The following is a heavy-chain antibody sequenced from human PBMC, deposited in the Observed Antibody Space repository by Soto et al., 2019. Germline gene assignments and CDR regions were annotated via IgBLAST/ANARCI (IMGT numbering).Heavy chain of an antibody. CDR1: GGSISSFY. D-gene: IGHD2-15*01. V-gene: IGHV4-59*01. J-gene: IGHJ4*02. CDR3: TRRQGSYLDQ. Sequence: QVQLQESGPGLVKPSETLSLNCTVSGGSISSFYWSWVRQTPGKGLEWIGYISYSGSTNYNPSLNXXVXLXADTSKKQFSLKLTSVTTADTAVYYCTRRQGSYLDQWGQGTLVTVSS. CDR2: ISYSGST.